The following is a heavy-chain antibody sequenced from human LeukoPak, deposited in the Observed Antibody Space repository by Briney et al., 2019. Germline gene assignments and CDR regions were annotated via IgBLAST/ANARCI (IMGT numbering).Heavy chain of an antibody. CDR1: GYTFSSYY. CDR2: IHPSGGST. Sequence: ASVKVSCKASGYTFSSYYMHWVRQAPGQGLEWMGIIHPSGGSTTYAQKFQGRVTMTRDTSTSTVYMELSSLRSEDTAVYYCASDDFWSGHALENWGQGTLVTVSS. CDR3: ASDDFWSGHALEN. V-gene: IGHV1-46*01. J-gene: IGHJ4*02. D-gene: IGHD3-3*01.